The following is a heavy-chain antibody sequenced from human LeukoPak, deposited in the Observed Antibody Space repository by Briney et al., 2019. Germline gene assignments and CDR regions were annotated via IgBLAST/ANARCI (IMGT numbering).Heavy chain of an antibody. D-gene: IGHD2-15*01. CDR1: GYTLTELS. V-gene: IGHV1-24*01. CDR3: ATNLYCSGGSCYGTLRY. J-gene: IGHJ4*02. Sequence: ASVKVSCKVSGYTLTELSMHWVRQAPGKGLEWMGGFDPEDGEIIYAQKFQGRVTMTEDTSTDTAYMELSSLRSEDTAVYYCATNLYCSGGSCYGTLRYWGQGTLVTVSS. CDR2: FDPEDGEI.